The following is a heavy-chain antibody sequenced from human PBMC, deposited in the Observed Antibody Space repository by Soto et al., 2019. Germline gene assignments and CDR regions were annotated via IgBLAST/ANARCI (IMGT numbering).Heavy chain of an antibody. D-gene: IGHD6-19*01. CDR2: INPSGGST. J-gene: IGHJ6*02. Sequence: ASVKVSCKASEYTFTSYYMHWVRQAPGQGLEWMGIINPSGGSTSYAQKFQGRVTMTRDTSTSTVYMELSSLRSEDTAVYYCARAWLGEGEDYYYYGMDVWGQGTTVTVSS. CDR1: EYTFTSYY. V-gene: IGHV1-46*01. CDR3: ARAWLGEGEDYYYYGMDV.